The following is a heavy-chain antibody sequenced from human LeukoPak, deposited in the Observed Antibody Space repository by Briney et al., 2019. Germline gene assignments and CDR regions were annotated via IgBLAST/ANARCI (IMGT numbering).Heavy chain of an antibody. CDR3: ATDVPTLGSGEFDY. CDR2: IKTIGTT. J-gene: IGHJ4*02. CDR1: GFSVSNAW. D-gene: IGHD3-10*01. V-gene: IGHV3-15*01. Sequence: GGSLRLSCAASGFSVSNAWMSWVRQAPGKGLQWVGRIKTIGTTDYAAPVKGRFTVPRDDSKNMVYLQMSSLKIEDTAVYYCATDVPTLGSGEFDYWGQGTLVTVSS.